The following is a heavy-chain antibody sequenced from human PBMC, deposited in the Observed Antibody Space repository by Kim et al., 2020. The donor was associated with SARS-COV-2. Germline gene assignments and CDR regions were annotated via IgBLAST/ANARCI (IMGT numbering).Heavy chain of an antibody. D-gene: IGHD2-15*01. Sequence: ASVKVSCKASGYTFTSYAMNWVRQAPGQGLEWMGWINTNTGNPTYAQGFTGRFVFSLDTSVSTAYLQISSLKAEDTAVYYCARYCSGGSCYSSFDDYYYGMDVWGQGTTVTVSS. CDR2: INTNTGNP. J-gene: IGHJ6*02. CDR3: ARYCSGGSCYSSFDDYYYGMDV. V-gene: IGHV7-4-1*02. CDR1: GYTFTSYA.